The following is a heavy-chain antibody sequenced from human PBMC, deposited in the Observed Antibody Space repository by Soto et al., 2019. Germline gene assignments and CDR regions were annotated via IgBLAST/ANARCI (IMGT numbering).Heavy chain of an antibody. J-gene: IGHJ4*02. CDR2: INPRGGST. CDR3: AREPDVCRSTNCPFDY. CDR1: GYTFSSHY. D-gene: IGHD2-2*01. V-gene: IGHV1-46*01. Sequence: ASVKVSCKASGYTFSSHYMYWVRQAPGQGLEWMGIINPRGGSTNNAQKFQGRVTMTRDTSTSTVYMELSSLRSEDTAVYYCAREPDVCRSTNCPFDYWGQGTLVTVSS.